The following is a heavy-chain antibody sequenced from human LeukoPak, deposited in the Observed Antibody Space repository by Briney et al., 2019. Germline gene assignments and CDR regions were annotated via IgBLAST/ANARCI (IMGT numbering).Heavy chain of an antibody. V-gene: IGHV4-59*08. CDR2: IYYSGST. D-gene: IGHD6-19*01. Sequence: SETLSLTCTVSGGSISSYFWSWIRQPPGKGLEGIGYIYYSGSTNYNPSLKSRVTMSVDTSKNQFSLKLSSVTAADTAVYYCARIDRAVAGTIDYWGQGTLVTVTS. CDR1: GGSISSYF. CDR3: ARIDRAVAGTIDY. J-gene: IGHJ4*02.